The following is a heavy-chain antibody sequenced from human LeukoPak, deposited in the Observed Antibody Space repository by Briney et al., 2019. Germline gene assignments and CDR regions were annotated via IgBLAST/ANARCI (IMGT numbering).Heavy chain of an antibody. CDR3: ARERLRFDYYYGMDV. Sequence: GGSLRLSCAASGFTFSSYAMHWVRQAPGKGLEWVAVISYDGSNKYYADSVKGRFTISRDNSKNTLYLQMNSLRAEDTAVYYCARERLRFDYYYGMDVWGQGTTVTVSS. D-gene: IGHD5-12*01. CDR1: GFTFSSYA. J-gene: IGHJ6*02. V-gene: IGHV3-30-3*01. CDR2: ISYDGSNK.